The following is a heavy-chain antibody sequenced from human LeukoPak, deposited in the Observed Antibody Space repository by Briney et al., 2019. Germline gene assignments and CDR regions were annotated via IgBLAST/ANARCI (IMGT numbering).Heavy chain of an antibody. J-gene: IGHJ4*02. V-gene: IGHV3-30*18. CDR2: ISYDGSNK. Sequence: GGSLRLSCAASGFTFSSYGMHWVRQAPGKGLEWVAVISYDGSNKYYADSVKGRFTISRDNSKNTLYLQMNSLRAEDTGVYYCAKGVSTTSVDYWGQGTLVTVSS. D-gene: IGHD1-1*01. CDR3: AKGVSTTSVDY. CDR1: GFTFSSYG.